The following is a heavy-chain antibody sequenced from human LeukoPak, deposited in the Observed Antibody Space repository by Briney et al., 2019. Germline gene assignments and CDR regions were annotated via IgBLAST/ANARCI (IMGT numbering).Heavy chain of an antibody. D-gene: IGHD3-10*01. CDR3: AKDQNSGSGSYSNFNY. J-gene: IGHJ4*02. CDR1: GFSVSTSG. Sequence: GGSLRLSCTVSGFSVSTSGMSWVRQAQGKGLQTISAISVEGESAYYADSVKGRFTISRDNSRNTLYLQMNNLRAEDTALYYCAKDQNSGSGSYSNFNYWGQGTLVTVSS. V-gene: IGHV3-23*01. CDR2: ISVEGESA.